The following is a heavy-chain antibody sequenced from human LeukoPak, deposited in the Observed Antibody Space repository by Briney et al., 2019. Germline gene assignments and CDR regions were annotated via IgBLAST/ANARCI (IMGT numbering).Heavy chain of an antibody. V-gene: IGHV4-39*01. CDR3: ARTDSSGYIYWFDP. CDR1: GGSISSSSYY. Sequence: PSETLSLTCTVSGGSISSSSYYWGWIRQPPGKGLEWIGSIYYSGSTCYNPSLKSRVTISVDTSKNQFSLKLSSVTPEDTAVYYCARTDSSGYIYWFDPWGQGTLVTVSS. CDR2: IYYSGST. J-gene: IGHJ5*02. D-gene: IGHD3-22*01.